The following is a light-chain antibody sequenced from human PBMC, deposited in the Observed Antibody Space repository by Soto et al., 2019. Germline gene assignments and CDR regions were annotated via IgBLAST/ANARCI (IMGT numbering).Light chain of an antibody. CDR2: GAS. CDR1: QSVSSN. CDR3: QQYNNWQT. V-gene: IGKV3D-15*01. J-gene: IGKJ4*01. Sequence: EIVMTQSPATLSVSPGERATLSCRASQSVSSNLSWYQQKPGQAPKLLIYGASTRATGIPARFSGSGSGTEFTLTISSLQSGGVAVYYCQQYNNWQTFGGGTKVEIK.